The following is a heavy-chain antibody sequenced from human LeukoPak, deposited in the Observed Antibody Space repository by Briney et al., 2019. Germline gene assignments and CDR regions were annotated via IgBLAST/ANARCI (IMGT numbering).Heavy chain of an antibody. J-gene: IGHJ4*02. CDR1: GFTFSDYY. Sequence: PGGSLRLSCAASGFTFSDYYMSWIRQAPGKGLEWVSYISSSSSYTNYADSVEGRFTISRDNAKNSLYLQMNSLRAEDTAVYYCARRRIASTNYYFDYWGQGTLVTVSS. D-gene: IGHD2-2*01. V-gene: IGHV3-11*06. CDR3: ARRRIASTNYYFDY. CDR2: ISSSSSYT.